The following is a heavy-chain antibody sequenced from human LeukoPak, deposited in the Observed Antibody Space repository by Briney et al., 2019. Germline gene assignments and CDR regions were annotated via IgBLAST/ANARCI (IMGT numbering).Heavy chain of an antibody. Sequence: GGSLRLSCAASGFTFSSYSMNWVRQAPGKGLEWVSSISSSSSYIYYADSVKGLFTISSDNAKNSLYLQMTSLRAEDTAVYYCARDAVTTSYWGQGTLVTVSS. D-gene: IGHD4-17*01. J-gene: IGHJ4*02. CDR2: ISSSSSYI. CDR3: ARDAVTTSY. V-gene: IGHV3-21*01. CDR1: GFTFSSYS.